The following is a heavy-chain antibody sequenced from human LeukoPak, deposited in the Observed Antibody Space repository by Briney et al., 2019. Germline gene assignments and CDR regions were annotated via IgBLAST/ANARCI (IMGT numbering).Heavy chain of an antibody. V-gene: IGHV4-59*01. D-gene: IGHD1-14*01. Sequence: PSETLSLTXTVSGGSISSYYWSWIRQPPGKGLEWIGYIYYSGSTNYNPSLKSRVTISVDTSKNQFSLKLSSVTAADTAVYYCAREDAGLVDYWGQGTLVTVSS. CDR1: GGSISSYY. J-gene: IGHJ4*02. CDR2: IYYSGST. CDR3: AREDAGLVDY.